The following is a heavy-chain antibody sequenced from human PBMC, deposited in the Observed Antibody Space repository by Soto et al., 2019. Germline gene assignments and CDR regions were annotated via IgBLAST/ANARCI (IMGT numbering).Heavy chain of an antibody. CDR3: AGQMACCSGGSSPTYYYYMDV. Sequence: PSETLSLTCAVYGGSFSGYYWSWIRQPPGKGLEWIGEINHSGSTNYNPSLKSRVTISVDTSKNQFSLKLSSVTAADTAVYYCAGQMACCSGGSSPTYYYYMDVWGNGTTVTVSS. D-gene: IGHD2-15*01. CDR1: GGSFSGYY. CDR2: INHSGST. V-gene: IGHV4-34*01. J-gene: IGHJ6*03.